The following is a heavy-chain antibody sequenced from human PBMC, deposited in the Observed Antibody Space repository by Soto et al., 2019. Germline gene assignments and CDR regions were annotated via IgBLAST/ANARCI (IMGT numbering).Heavy chain of an antibody. J-gene: IGHJ6*02. Sequence: GSGPTLVNPTQTLTLTCSFSGFSLTTVGVAVGWIRQPPGKALEWLALIYWNDDKRYSPSLKNRLTVTKDTSKNQVVLTLTNMDPVDTATYYCANKLRYLDAMDVWGQGTTVTVSS. CDR3: ANKLRYLDAMDV. CDR1: GFSLTTVGVA. D-gene: IGHD3-9*01. CDR2: IYWNDDK. V-gene: IGHV2-5*01.